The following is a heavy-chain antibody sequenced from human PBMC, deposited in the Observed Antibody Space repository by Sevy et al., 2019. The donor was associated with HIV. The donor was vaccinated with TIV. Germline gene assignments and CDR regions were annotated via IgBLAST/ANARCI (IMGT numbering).Heavy chain of an antibody. CDR1: GFTFSGSA. Sequence: GGSLRLSCAASGFTFSGSAIHWVRQASGKGLEWVGRIRSKSNSHATAYAAPVKGRFTISRDDSKNTAYLQMNSVKTEDTAVYYCTRHRLSMVRGIIMAHYFDYWGPGTLVTVSS. CDR3: TRHRLSMVRGIIMAHYFDY. J-gene: IGHJ4*02. D-gene: IGHD3-10*01. V-gene: IGHV3-73*01. CDR2: IRSKSNSHAT.